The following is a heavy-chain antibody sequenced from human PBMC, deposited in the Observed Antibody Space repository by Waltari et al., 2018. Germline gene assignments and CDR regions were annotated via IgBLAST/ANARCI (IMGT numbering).Heavy chain of an antibody. V-gene: IGHV4-39*01. D-gene: IGHD2-8*01. CDR3: ARRDGVCLGCHAFDI. CDR2: IYYSGST. J-gene: IGHJ3*02. Sequence: QLQLQESGPGLVKPSETLSLTCTVSGGSISSSSYYWGWLRQPPGKGLEWIGSIYYSGSTYYNPSLKSRVTISVDTSKNQFSLKLSSVTAADTAVYYCARRDGVCLGCHAFDIWGQGTMVTVSS. CDR1: GGSISSSSYY.